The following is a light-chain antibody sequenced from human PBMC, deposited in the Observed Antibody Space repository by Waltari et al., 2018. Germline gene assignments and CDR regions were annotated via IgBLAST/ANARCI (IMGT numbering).Light chain of an antibody. CDR3: EQYKTFSRT. CDR1: QNINNW. Sequence: DIQMTQSPSTLSASLGDRVTITCRACQNINNWLAWYQQTPGRAPTLLIYEASSLESGVPSGCRGSGSGTLFTLPITSLQPDDVAVYYCEQYKTFSRTFGQGTQVEIK. CDR2: EAS. V-gene: IGKV1-5*01. J-gene: IGKJ1*01.